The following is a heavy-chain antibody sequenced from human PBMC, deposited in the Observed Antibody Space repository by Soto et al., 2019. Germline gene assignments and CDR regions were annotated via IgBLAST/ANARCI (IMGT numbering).Heavy chain of an antibody. CDR3: VKDIHEQWLVSHFEY. CDR2: ISWNSGSI. J-gene: IGHJ4*02. D-gene: IGHD6-19*01. CDR1: GFTFDSYA. Sequence: EVQLVKSGGGLVQPGTSLRLSCVASGFTFDSYAMPWVRQAPGKGLEWVSGISWNSGSIGYEDSVKGRFTISRDNAQNSLYLEMNSLRVEDTAFYDCVKDIHEQWLVSHFEYWGQGALVTVSS. V-gene: IGHV3-9*01.